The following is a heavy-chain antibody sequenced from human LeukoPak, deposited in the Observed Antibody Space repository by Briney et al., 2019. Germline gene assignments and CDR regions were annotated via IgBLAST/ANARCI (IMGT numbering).Heavy chain of an antibody. Sequence: PGGSLRLSCAASGFTFSDFSMSWIRQAPGKGLEWVSYISSDGGAMYYADSVKGRFTISRDNAKDSLYLQMNSLRAEDTAVYYCASDSEYYYGSGSVWGQGTLVTVSS. J-gene: IGHJ4*02. CDR1: GFTFSDFS. V-gene: IGHV3-11*04. CDR3: ASDSEYYYGSGSV. CDR2: ISSDGGAM. D-gene: IGHD3-10*01.